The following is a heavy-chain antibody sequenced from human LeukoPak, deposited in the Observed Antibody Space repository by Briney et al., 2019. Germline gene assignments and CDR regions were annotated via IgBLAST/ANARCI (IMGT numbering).Heavy chain of an antibody. V-gene: IGHV3-21*04. CDR3: ARGGEGYGDYSYYFDY. J-gene: IGHJ4*02. CDR1: GFTFSSYN. Sequence: GGSLRLSCAASGFTFSSYNMNWVRQAPGKGLEWVSFISSSSDYIYYADSVKGRFTISRDNAKDSLYLQMNSLRAEDTALYYCARGGEGYGDYSYYFDYWGQGTLVTVSS. CDR2: ISSSSDYI. D-gene: IGHD4-17*01.